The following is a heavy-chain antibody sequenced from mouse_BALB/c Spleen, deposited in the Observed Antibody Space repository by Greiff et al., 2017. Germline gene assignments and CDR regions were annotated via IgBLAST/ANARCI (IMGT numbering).Heavy chain of an antibody. CDR1: GYTFTDYE. Sequence: QVQLQQSGAELVRPGASVTLSCKASGYTFTDYEMHWVKQTPVHGLEWIGAIDPETGGTAYNQKFKGKATLTADKSSSTAYMELRSLTSEDSAVYYCTRYPFAYWGQGTLVTVSA. CDR3: TRYPFAY. J-gene: IGHJ3*01. CDR2: IDPETGGT. V-gene: IGHV1-15*01.